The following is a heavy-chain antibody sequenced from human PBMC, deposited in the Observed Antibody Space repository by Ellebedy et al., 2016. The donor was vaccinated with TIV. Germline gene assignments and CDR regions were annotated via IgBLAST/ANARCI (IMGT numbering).Heavy chain of an antibody. CDR2: IVVGSGLT. CDR1: RFTLTSSA. J-gene: IGHJ3*02. CDR3: AADTSYHDAFDI. V-gene: IGHV1-58*01. Sequence: SVKVSXXASRFTLTSSAVQWVRQARGQRLEWVGWIVVGSGLTIYAQKFQERLTITRDMSTNTAYMELSSLRSEDTAVYYCAADTSYHDAFDIWGQGTMVTVSS. D-gene: IGHD3-10*01.